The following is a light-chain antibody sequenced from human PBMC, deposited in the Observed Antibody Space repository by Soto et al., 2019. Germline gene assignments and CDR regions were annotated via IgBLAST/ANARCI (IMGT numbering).Light chain of an antibody. CDR2: DAS. CDR1: QSVGSY. J-gene: IGKJ1*01. CDR3: LQRSNWPWT. Sequence: EIALTQSPGTLALSPGERASLPCRASQSVGSYLAWYQQKPGQAPRLLIYDASNRATGIPGRFSGSGSGTDFSLTISSLEPEDFAVYYCLQRSNWPWTFGQGTKVDNK. V-gene: IGKV3-11*01.